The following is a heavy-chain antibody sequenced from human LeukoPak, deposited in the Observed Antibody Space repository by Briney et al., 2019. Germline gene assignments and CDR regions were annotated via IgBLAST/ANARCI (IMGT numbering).Heavy chain of an antibody. D-gene: IGHD3-10*01. V-gene: IGHV4-59*01. CDR2: IYYSGST. CDR3: ARLSYGSGSYYAY. CDR1: GGSISSYY. J-gene: IGHJ4*02. Sequence: SETLSHTCTVSGGSISSYYWSWIRQPPGKGLEWIGYIYYSGSTNYNPSLKSRVTISVDTSKNQFSLKLSSVTAADTAVYYCARLSYGSGSYYAYSGQGTLVTVSS.